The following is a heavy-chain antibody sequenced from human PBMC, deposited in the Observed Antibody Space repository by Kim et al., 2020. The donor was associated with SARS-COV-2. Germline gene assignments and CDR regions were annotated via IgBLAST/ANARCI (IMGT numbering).Heavy chain of an antibody. CDR1: GGSIRSGGKF. CDR2: ISYSGNP. V-gene: IGHV4-31*03. J-gene: IGHJ4*02. D-gene: IGHD2-2*01. CDR3: ARGQPLDY. Sequence: SETLSLTCSVSGGSIRSGGKFWTWLRQHPAKGLEWIGYISYSGNPHYSPSLRSRVSISLQTSANQFSLALDSVTAADTAVYYCARGQPLDYWGQGILVTASS.